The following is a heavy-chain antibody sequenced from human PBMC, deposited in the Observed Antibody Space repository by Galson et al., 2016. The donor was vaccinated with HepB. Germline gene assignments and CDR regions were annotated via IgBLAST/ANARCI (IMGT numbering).Heavy chain of an antibody. CDR1: GYTFTNFG. D-gene: IGHD1-26*01. V-gene: IGHV1-18*01. Sequence: SVKVSCKASGYTFTNFGITWVRQAPGQGLEWMGWISPYHGKTKYAQKFQGRVTMTTDTSTSTAYMGLRSLTSEDTALYFCARDGRDYTGSYYPPFDSWGRGTLVTVSS. CDR2: ISPYHGKT. J-gene: IGHJ4*02. CDR3: ARDGRDYTGSYYPPFDS.